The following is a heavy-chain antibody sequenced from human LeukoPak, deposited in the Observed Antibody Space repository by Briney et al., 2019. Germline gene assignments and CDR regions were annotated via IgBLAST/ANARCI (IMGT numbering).Heavy chain of an antibody. J-gene: IGHJ6*02. CDR2: IYTCGST. CDR1: GGSISSYY. D-gene: IGHD2-15*01. CDR3: ATSSPDCSGGSCYLDYYGMDV. Sequence: SETLSLTCTVSGGSISSYYWSWIRQPAGKGLEWIGRIYTCGSTNYNPSLKSRVTMSVDTSKNQFSLKLSSVTAADTAVYYCATSSPDCSGGSCYLDYYGMDVWGQGTTVTVSS. V-gene: IGHV4-4*07.